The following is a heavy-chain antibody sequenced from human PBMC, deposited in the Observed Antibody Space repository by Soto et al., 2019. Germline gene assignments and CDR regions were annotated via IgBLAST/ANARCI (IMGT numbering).Heavy chain of an antibody. Sequence: SATLSLTCTVSGGSISSYYWSWIRQPPGKGLEWIGYIYYSGSTNYNPSLKSRVTISVDTSKNQFSLKLSSVTAADTAVYYCARGLMAYYDRSGYYCWGQGALGTV. CDR1: GGSISSYY. CDR2: IYYSGST. V-gene: IGHV4-59*01. J-gene: IGHJ4*02. D-gene: IGHD3-22*01. CDR3: ARGLMAYYDRSGYYC.